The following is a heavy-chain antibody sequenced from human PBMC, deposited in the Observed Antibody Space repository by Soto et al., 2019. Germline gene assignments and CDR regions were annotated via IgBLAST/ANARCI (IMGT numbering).Heavy chain of an antibody. Sequence: EVQLLESGGGLVQPGGSLRLSCAASGFTFSTYAMSWVRQAPGKGLEWVSAISGSGGSSYYADSVKGRFTISRDNSKNTLYLQMNSLRAEDTALYYCAKGYDSSGYLNLFDYWGQGTLVTVSS. CDR1: GFTFSTYA. V-gene: IGHV3-23*01. CDR2: ISGSGGSS. J-gene: IGHJ4*02. CDR3: AKGYDSSGYLNLFDY. D-gene: IGHD3-22*01.